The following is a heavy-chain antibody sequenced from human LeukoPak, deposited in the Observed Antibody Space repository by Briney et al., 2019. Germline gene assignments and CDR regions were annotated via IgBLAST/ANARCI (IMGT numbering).Heavy chain of an antibody. CDR3: ARLGPKYTGAGSYFDY. CDR2: INFNRGET. CDR1: GYIFTAYF. V-gene: IGHV1-2*02. Sequence: ASVTVSLMCSGYIFTAYFIYWVRPPPGQGVAGVGLINFNRGETGKAQPFQGRVTMSRDTSSTTVYMELSKLTSDDTAVYYCARLGPKYTGAGSYFDYWGQGTLLTVSS. D-gene: IGHD3-10*01. J-gene: IGHJ4*02.